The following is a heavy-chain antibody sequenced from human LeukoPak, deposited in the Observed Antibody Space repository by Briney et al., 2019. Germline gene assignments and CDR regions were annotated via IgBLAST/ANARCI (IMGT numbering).Heavy chain of an antibody. CDR2: IRSKAYGGTT. CDR3: SSTRRAVWVGELLSNFDY. Sequence: GGSLRLSCTASGFTFGDHAMTWVRQAPGKGLEWVGFIRSKAYGGTTEYAASVKGRLTISRDDSKSIAYLQLNGLKTEDTAVYYCSSTRRAVWVGELLSNFDYWGQGTLVTVSS. CDR1: GFTFGDHA. J-gene: IGHJ4*02. D-gene: IGHD3-10*01. V-gene: IGHV3-49*04.